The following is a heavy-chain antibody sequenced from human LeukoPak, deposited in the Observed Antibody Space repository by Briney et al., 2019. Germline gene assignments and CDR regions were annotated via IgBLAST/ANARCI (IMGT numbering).Heavy chain of an antibody. CDR2: IKQDGSEK. CDR1: GFTFSSYW. V-gene: IGHV3-7*01. CDR3: AKDSAARPSLAFDI. D-gene: IGHD6-6*01. J-gene: IGHJ3*02. Sequence: GGSLRLSCAASGFTFSSYWMSWVRQAPGKGLEWVANIKQDGSEKYYVDSVKGRFTISRDNAKNSLYLQMNSLRAEDTAVYYCAKDSAARPSLAFDIWGQGTMVTVSS.